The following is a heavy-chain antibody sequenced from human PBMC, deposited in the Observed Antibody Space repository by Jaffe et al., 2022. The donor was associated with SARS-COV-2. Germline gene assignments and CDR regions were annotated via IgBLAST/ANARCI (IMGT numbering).Heavy chain of an antibody. D-gene: IGHD2-2*01. CDR1: GFSFSEYY. J-gene: IGHJ1*01. V-gene: IGHV3-11*01. CDR2: SSGAGTTL. Sequence: QVQLVESGGGLVKPGGSLRLSCAGSGFSFSEYYMSWIRQAPGKGLEWVAYSSGAGTTLNYEDSVRGRFHISRDNDKNTLFLQMNSLRAEDTAVYYCVRDKGTTGYRESFYHWGQGTLVTVSS. CDR3: VRDKGTTGYRESFYH.